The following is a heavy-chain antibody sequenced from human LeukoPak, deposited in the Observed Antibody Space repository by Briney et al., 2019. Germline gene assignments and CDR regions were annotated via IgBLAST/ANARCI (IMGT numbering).Heavy chain of an antibody. CDR2: ITGSGDTI. CDR1: GFTFSNYG. D-gene: IGHD2/OR15-2a*01. J-gene: IGHJ4*02. CDR3: ARERTTIVSGTTIGAY. Sequence: GGSLRLSCAASGFTFSNYGLSWVRQAPGKGLEWVSGITGSGDTIYYADSVKGRFTISRDNAKNSLFLQMNSLTADDTAVYYCARERTTIVSGTTIGAYWGQGTLVTVSS. V-gene: IGHV3-48*04.